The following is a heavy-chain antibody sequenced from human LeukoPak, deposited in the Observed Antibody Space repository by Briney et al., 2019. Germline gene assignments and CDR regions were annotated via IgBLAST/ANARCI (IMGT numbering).Heavy chain of an antibody. J-gene: IGHJ2*01. V-gene: IGHV1-18*01. CDR1: GYTFTSYG. CDR2: MSAYNGNT. Sequence: GASVKVSCKASGYTFTSYGISWVRQAPGQGLEWMGWMSAYNGNTNYAQKLQGRVTMTTDTSTSTAYMELRSLRSDDTAVYYCARDGNRITMIVGGFDLWGRGTLVTVSS. CDR3: ARDGNRITMIVGGFDL. D-gene: IGHD3-22*01.